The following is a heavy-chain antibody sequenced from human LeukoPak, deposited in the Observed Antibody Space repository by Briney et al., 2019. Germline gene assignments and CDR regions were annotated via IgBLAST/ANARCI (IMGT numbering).Heavy chain of an antibody. Sequence: SVKVSCKASGGTFSSYAISWVRQAPGQGLEWMGRIIPILGIANYAQKFQGRVTITADKSTSTAYMELSSLRSADTAVYYCARAQATYYYGSGTLVWGQGTLVTVSS. V-gene: IGHV1-69*04. J-gene: IGHJ4*02. CDR1: GGTFSSYA. CDR2: IIPILGIA. CDR3: ARAQATYYYGSGTLV. D-gene: IGHD3-10*01.